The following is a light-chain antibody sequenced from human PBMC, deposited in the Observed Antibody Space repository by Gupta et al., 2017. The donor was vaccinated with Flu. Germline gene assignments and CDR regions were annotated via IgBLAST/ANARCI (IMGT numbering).Light chain of an antibody. CDR3: GSYAGTSSLGV. V-gene: IGLV2-8*01. CDR1: SSDIGAYNY. J-gene: IGLJ1*01. CDR2: DVN. Sequence: SALTQPPSASGSPGQSVTICCTGTSSDIGAYNYVSWYQQHPGKAPNLVIYDVNKRPSGVPDRFSGSKYGNTASLTVSWLQAEDEADYYCGSYAGTSSLGVFGTGTKVTVL.